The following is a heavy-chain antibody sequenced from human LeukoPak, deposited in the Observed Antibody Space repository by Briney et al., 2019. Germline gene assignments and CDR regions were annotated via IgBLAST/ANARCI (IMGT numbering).Heavy chain of an antibody. J-gene: IGHJ4*02. CDR2: VSHDGSTQ. V-gene: IGHV3-30*10. CDR3: ARAIVGTENFDY. D-gene: IGHD5-12*01. Sequence: GGALRLSCEASGFSFTIHAMHWVRQAPGKGLEWVAVVSHDGSTQSYTTSVRGRFTISRDNSKSTFYLQMNRLRTDDTAVYYCARAIVGTENFDYWGQGTLVTVSS. CDR1: GFSFTIHA.